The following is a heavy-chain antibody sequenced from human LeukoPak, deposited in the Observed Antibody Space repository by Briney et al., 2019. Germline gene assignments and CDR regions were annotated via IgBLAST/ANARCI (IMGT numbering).Heavy chain of an antibody. CDR2: IYYSGSI. J-gene: IGHJ4*02. CDR1: GGSISSSSYY. Sequence: SETLSLTCTVSGGSISSSSYYWGWIRQPPGKGLEWIGSIYYSGSIYYNPSLKSRVTISVDTSKNQLSLKLRSVTAADTAVYYCARGPHQHWPLGQFWGQGSLVTVSS. CDR3: ARGPHQHWPLGQF. V-gene: IGHV4-39*07. D-gene: IGHD2-2*01.